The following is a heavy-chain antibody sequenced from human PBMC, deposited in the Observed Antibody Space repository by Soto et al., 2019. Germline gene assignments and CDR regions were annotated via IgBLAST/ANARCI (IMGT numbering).Heavy chain of an antibody. CDR3: ASCLEREHAYGI. CDR2: LYDVDGT. V-gene: IGHV3-53*01. J-gene: IGHJ3*02. D-gene: IGHD1-1*01. CDR1: GLTVRGKKY. Sequence: DVQLVASGGGLIQPGESLRLSCAALGLTVRGKKYITWVRQAPGKGLEWVSALYDVDGTYYADSAKGRFTISRDNSNNITYLQMNSLGPDDTAVYYWASCLEREHAYGIWVLGTMVTVSS.